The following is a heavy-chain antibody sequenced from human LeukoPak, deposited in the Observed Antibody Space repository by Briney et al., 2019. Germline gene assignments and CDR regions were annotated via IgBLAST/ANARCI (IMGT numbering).Heavy chain of an antibody. Sequence: AETLSLTCTASGGSISSYYWSWIRQTPRKAQKRIRYIYYSRSTNYNLSLNRRVTISVDTSRNQFSLRLSSVTAADTAVYYCASEGVALAGIDYWGQGTLVTVSS. V-gene: IGHV4-59*08. CDR1: GGSISSYY. D-gene: IGHD1-1*01. J-gene: IGHJ4*02. CDR3: ASEGVALAGIDY. CDR2: IYYSRST.